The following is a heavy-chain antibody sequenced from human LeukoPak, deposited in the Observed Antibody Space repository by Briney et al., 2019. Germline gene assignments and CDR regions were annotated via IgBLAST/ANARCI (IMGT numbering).Heavy chain of an antibody. CDR2: IKQGGSEK. D-gene: IGHD3-10*01. CDR3: ARDNYSGFNY. J-gene: IGHJ4*02. V-gene: IGHV3-7*01. Sequence: GGSLRHSCAASGYTFSSYWMSWVRQAPGKGLEWVANIKQGGSEKYYVDSVKGRFTISRDNAKNSLYLPMNSLRAKDTAVYYCARDNYSGFNYGGQGTLVTVSS. CDR1: GYTFSSYW.